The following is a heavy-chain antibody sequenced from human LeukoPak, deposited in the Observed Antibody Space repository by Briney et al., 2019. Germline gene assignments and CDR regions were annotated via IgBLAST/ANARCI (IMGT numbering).Heavy chain of an antibody. Sequence: PGGSLRLSRTASGFTPGDYAMSSGREAPGEGVEWVGFIRSKAYGGTTEYAASVKGRFTISRDDSKSIAYLQMNSLKTEDTAVYYCTRDSRILDVWGQGTTVTVSS. CDR1: GFTPGDYA. CDR3: TRDSRILDV. J-gene: IGHJ6*02. V-gene: IGHV3-49*04. CDR2: IRSKAYGGTT. D-gene: IGHD2-15*01.